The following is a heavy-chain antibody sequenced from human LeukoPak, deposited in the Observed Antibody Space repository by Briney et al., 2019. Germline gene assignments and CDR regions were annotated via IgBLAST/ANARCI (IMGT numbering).Heavy chain of an antibody. CDR1: GFTFSSYE. CDR2: ISSSSSYI. Sequence: GGSLRLSCAASGFTFSSYEMNWVRQAPGKGLEWVSSISSSSSYIYYADSVKGRFTISRDNAKNSLYLQMNSLRAEDTAVYYCARLGTYCSSTSCYNHDAFDIWGQGTMVTVSS. J-gene: IGHJ3*02. V-gene: IGHV3-21*01. CDR3: ARLGTYCSSTSCYNHDAFDI. D-gene: IGHD2-2*02.